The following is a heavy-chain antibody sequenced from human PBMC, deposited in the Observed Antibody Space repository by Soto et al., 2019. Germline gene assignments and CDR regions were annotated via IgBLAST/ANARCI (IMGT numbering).Heavy chain of an antibody. Sequence: SGPTLVNPTQTLTLTCTFSGFSLSTTGVGVGWIRQPPGKALERLALIYWHDDKRYSPSLKSRLTITKDASKNQVVLTMTDVDPVDTATYYCAHRGGAAVGLYYFDYWGPGTLVTVSS. CDR1: GFSLSTTGVG. D-gene: IGHD6-13*01. CDR2: IYWHDDK. J-gene: IGHJ4*02. V-gene: IGHV2-5*01. CDR3: AHRGGAAVGLYYFDY.